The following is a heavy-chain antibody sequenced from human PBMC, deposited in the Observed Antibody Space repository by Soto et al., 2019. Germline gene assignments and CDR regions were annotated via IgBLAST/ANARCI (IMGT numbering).Heavy chain of an antibody. CDR1: GFTFSSYA. D-gene: IGHD6-6*01. J-gene: IGHJ4*02. CDR3: AKDFSSSSVGFDY. Sequence: PGGSLRLSSAASGFTFSSYAMSWVRQAPGKGLEWVSAISGSGGSTYYADSVKGRFTISRDNSKNTLYLQMNSLRAEDTAVYYCAKDFSSSSVGFDYWGQGTLVTVSS. CDR2: ISGSGGST. V-gene: IGHV3-23*01.